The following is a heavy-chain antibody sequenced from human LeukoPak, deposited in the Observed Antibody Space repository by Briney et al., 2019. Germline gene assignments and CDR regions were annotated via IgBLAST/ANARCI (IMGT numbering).Heavy chain of an antibody. CDR2: IYYSGST. D-gene: IGHD3-22*01. CDR3: ARDRGYYDSSGYLDY. CDR1: GGSLSSSSYY. Sequence: SETLSLTRTVSGGSLSSSSYYWGWIRQPPGKGLEWIGSIYYSGSTYYNPSLKSRVTISVDTSKNQFSLKLSSVTAAETAVYYCARDRGYYDSSGYLDYWGQGTLVTVSS. V-gene: IGHV4-39*07. J-gene: IGHJ4*02.